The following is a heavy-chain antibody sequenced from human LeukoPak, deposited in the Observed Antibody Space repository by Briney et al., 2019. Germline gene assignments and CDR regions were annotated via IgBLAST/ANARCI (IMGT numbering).Heavy chain of an antibody. CDR2: IYYSGST. CDR1: GGSISSYY. V-gene: IGHV4-59*08. CDR3: ATQGYSSGWYMYY. Sequence: SETLSLTRTVSGGSISSYYWSWIRQPPGKGLEWIGYIYYSGSTNYNPSLKSRVTISVDTSKNQFSLKLSSVTAADTAVYYCATQGYSSGWYMYYWGQGTLVTVSS. J-gene: IGHJ4*02. D-gene: IGHD6-19*01.